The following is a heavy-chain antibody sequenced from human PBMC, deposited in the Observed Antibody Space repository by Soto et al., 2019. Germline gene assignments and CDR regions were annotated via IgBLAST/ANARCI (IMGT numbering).Heavy chain of an antibody. J-gene: IGHJ5*02. CDR2: INAGNGNT. Sequence: QVQLVQSGAGVKKPGASVKVSCKASGYTFTKYALHWVRQAPGQRLEWMGWINAGNGNTKCSQKFQGRVTITRDTSASTAYMELSSLRSEDTAVYYRARGEGYCSGGSCYRWFDPWGQGTLVTVSS. D-gene: IGHD2-15*01. CDR1: GYTFTKYA. V-gene: IGHV1-3*01. CDR3: ARGEGYCSGGSCYRWFDP.